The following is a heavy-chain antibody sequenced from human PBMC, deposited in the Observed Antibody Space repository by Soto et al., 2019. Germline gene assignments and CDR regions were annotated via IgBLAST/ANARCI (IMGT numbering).Heavy chain of an antibody. D-gene: IGHD3-3*01. Sequence: GGSLRLSCAASGFTFTSYGMSWVRQAPGKGLEWVSAIRDRGDSTYYADSVKGRFTISRDNSKNTLYLQMNSLRAEDTAVYYCAKPPDFWSGYSTDYFDYWGQGTLVTVSS. V-gene: IGHV3-23*01. CDR1: GFTFTSYG. CDR2: IRDRGDST. CDR3: AKPPDFWSGYSTDYFDY. J-gene: IGHJ4*02.